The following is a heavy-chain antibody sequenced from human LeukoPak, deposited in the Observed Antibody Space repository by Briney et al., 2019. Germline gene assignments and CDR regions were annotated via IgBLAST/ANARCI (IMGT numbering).Heavy chain of an antibody. J-gene: IGHJ1*01. CDR1: GGSISSYY. CDR2: IYYSGST. Sequence: SETLSLTCTVSGGSISSYYWSWIRQPPGEGLEWIGYIYYSGSTNYNPSLKSRVTISVDTSKNQFSLKLSSVTAADTAVYYCARGAQQWLVTPEYFQHWGQGTLVTVSS. V-gene: IGHV4-59*12. D-gene: IGHD6-19*01. CDR3: ARGAQQWLVTPEYFQH.